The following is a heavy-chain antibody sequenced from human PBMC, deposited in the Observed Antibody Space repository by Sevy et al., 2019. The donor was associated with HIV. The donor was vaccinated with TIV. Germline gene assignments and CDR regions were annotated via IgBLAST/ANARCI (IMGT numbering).Heavy chain of an antibody. J-gene: IGHJ4*02. CDR3: AKGGRSYGDSYFDH. CDR2: ISGSGNSA. CDR1: GFTFRISA. D-gene: IGHD5-18*01. Sequence: GGSLRLSCAASGFTFRISAMTWVRQAPGKGLEWVSVISGSGNSAYYADSVKGRFTISRDNSKNTLSLQMNSLRAEDTAVYYCAKGGRSYGDSYFDHWGQGTLVTVSS. V-gene: IGHV3-23*01.